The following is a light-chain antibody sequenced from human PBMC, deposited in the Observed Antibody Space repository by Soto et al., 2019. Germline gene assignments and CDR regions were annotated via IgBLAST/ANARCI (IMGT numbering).Light chain of an antibody. CDR3: QKYNSAPWT. CDR2: GAS. CDR1: QGINNY. V-gene: IGKV1-27*01. Sequence: DIQMTQSPSSLSASLGDRVTITCRASQGINNYLAWYQQRPGKVPKLLISGASSLHSGVPSRFNGSGSGTDFTLTTSSLQPEDVATYYCQKYNSAPWTFGQGTKIEIK. J-gene: IGKJ1*01.